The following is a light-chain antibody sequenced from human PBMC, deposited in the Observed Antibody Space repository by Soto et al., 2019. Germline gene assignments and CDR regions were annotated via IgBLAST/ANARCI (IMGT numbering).Light chain of an antibody. J-gene: IGKJ1*01. CDR2: GAS. CDR3: QQYGDSPDRDRWT. V-gene: IGKV3-20*01. Sequence: EIVLTQSPGTLSLSPGERASLSCRASQSVSSTSLAWYQQKPGQPPRLLIYGASSRATGIPDRFSGSGSGTDFTLTNSRLEPEDFAVYFCQQYGDSPDRDRWTFGPGTKVEIK. CDR1: QSVSSTS.